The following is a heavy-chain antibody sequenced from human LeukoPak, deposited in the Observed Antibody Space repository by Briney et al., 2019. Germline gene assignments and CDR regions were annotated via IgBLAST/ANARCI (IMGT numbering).Heavy chain of an antibody. V-gene: IGHV3-23*01. CDR1: GFTFSSYA. Sequence: SGGSLRLSCAASGFTFSSYAMSWVRQAPGKGLEWVSAISGSGGSTYYADSVKGRLTISRDNSKNTLYLQMNSLRAEDTAVYYCAKIEMATILGYWGQGTLVTVSS. CDR3: AKIEMATILGY. CDR2: ISGSGGST. D-gene: IGHD5-24*01. J-gene: IGHJ4*02.